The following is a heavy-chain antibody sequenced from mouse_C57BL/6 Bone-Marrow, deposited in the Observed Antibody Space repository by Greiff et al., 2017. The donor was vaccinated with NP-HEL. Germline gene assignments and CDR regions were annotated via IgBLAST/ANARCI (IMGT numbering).Heavy chain of an antibody. V-gene: IGHV1-55*01. Sequence: VQLQQPGAELVKPGASVKMSCKASGYTFTSYWITWVKQRPGQGLAWIGDIYPGSGSTNYNEKFKSKATLTVDTSSSTAYMQLSSLTSEDSAVYYCAREELYYYGSSGYWGQGTTLTVSS. D-gene: IGHD1-1*01. J-gene: IGHJ2*01. CDR2: IYPGSGST. CDR3: AREELYYYGSSGY. CDR1: GYTFTSYW.